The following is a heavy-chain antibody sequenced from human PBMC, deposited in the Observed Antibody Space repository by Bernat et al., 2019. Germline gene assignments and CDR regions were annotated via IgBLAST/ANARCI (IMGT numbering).Heavy chain of an antibody. Sequence: EVQLLESGGGLVQPGGSLRLSCAASGFTFSSYAMSWVRQAPGKGLEWVSAISGSGGTTYSADSVKGRFTISRDNSKNTLYLQMNSLRAEDTAVYYCAREPVTGDYDSWTGYFLDYWGQGTLVTVSS. CDR3: AREPVTGDYDSWTGYFLDY. D-gene: IGHD3-3*01. V-gene: IGHV3-23*01. CDR1: GFTFSSYA. J-gene: IGHJ4*02. CDR2: ISGSGGTT.